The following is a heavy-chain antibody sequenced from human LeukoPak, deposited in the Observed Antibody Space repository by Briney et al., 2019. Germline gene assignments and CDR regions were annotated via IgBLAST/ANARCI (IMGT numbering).Heavy chain of an antibody. CDR1: GFTFSSYW. J-gene: IGHJ4*02. V-gene: IGHV3-7*01. CDR2: IKQDGSEK. D-gene: IGHD3-16*02. CDR3: ARDGLLSGGIYRYSDY. Sequence: PGGSLRLSCAASGFTFSSYWMSWVRQAPGKGLEWVANIKQDGSEKYYVDSVKGRFTISRDNAKNSLYLQMNSLRAEDTAVYYCARDGLLSGGIYRYSDYWGQGTLVTVSS.